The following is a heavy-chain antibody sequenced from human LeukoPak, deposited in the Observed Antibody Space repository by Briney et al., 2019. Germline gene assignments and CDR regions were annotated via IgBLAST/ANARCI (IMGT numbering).Heavy chain of an antibody. CDR2: IRIKANSYST. J-gene: IGHJ5*02. D-gene: IGHD3-10*01. CDR1: GFTFSDHY. V-gene: IGHV3-72*01. CDR3: TRATSAGSWFDP. Sequence: PGGSLRLSCAASGFTFSDHYMDWVRQAPGKGLEWVGRIRIKANSYSTDYAASVKGRFTISRDDSKNSVYLQMNSLKTEDTAIYYCTRATSAGSWFDPWGQGTLVTVSS.